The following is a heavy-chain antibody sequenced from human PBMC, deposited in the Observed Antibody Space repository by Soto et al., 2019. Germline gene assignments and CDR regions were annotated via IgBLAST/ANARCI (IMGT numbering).Heavy chain of an antibody. CDR1: GFTFSSYA. Sequence: EVQLLESGGALVPPGGSLRLSCAASGFTFSSYAMSWVRQAPGKGLEWGSAISGSGGSTYYSDSVKGRFTNSRDKSKNTLYLQMNSLRAEDTAVYYGAKDGSSGWNPAEFDYWCQGTLVIVSS. V-gene: IGHV3-23*01. CDR3: AKDGSSGWNPAEFDY. J-gene: IGHJ4*02. D-gene: IGHD6-19*01. CDR2: ISGSGGST.